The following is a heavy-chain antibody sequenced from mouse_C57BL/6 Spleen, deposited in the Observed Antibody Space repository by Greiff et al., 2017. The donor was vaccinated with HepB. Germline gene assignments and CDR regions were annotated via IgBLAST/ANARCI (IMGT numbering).Heavy chain of an antibody. CDR1: GYTFTSYW. CDR2: IDPSDSYT. Sequence: QVQLQQPGAELVMPGASVKLSCKASGYTFTSYWMHWVKQRPGQGLEWIGEIDPSDSYTNYNQKFKGKSTLTVDKSSSTAYMQLSSLTSEDSAVYYCARKDEGGNYGGAVAYWGQGTLVTVSA. V-gene: IGHV1-69*01. CDR3: ARKDEGGNYGGAVAY. D-gene: IGHD2-1*01. J-gene: IGHJ3*01.